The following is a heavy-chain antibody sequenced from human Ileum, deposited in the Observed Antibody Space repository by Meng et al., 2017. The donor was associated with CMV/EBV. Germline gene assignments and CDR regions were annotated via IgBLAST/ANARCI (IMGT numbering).Heavy chain of an antibody. CDR2: IYWDDDK. D-gene: IGHD2-15*01. J-gene: IGHJ4*02. V-gene: IGHV2-5*08. CDR1: GVSLGASDMS. Sequence: TSSGVSLGASDMSESGIRQATGKALEWLGVIYWDDDKRYSTSLRTRLTITKDTSKDQVTLTLTSVDSVDAATYYCAHHGEYSGGFLTHWGQGILVTSPQ. CDR3: AHHGEYSGGFLTH.